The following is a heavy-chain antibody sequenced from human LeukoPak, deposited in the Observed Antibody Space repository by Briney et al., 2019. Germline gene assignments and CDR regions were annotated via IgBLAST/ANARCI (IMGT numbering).Heavy chain of an antibody. Sequence: ASVKVSCKASGGTFSSYAISWVRQAPGQGLEWMGLINPSGGSTNYAQKFQGRVTMTRDTSTSTVYMELSSPRSDDTAVYYCASYFPATVTTYATYWFDPWGQGTLVTVSS. J-gene: IGHJ5*02. D-gene: IGHD4-17*01. CDR2: INPSGGST. CDR3: ASYFPATVTTYATYWFDP. CDR1: GGTFSSYA. V-gene: IGHV1-46*01.